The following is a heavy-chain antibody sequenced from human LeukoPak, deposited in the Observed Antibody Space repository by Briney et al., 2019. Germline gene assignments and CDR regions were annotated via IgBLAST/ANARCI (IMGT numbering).Heavy chain of an antibody. D-gene: IGHD6-6*01. CDR2: ISYDGNNK. Sequence: GGSLRLSCAASGFTFSTYGMHWVRQAPGKGLEWVSVISYDGNNKYYADSVKGRFTISRDNAKNSVYLQMNSLRVEDTAVYYCARDWPYSSSSRPFDYWGQGTLVTVCS. CDR3: ARDWPYSSSSRPFDY. V-gene: IGHV3-30*03. J-gene: IGHJ4*02. CDR1: GFTFSTYG.